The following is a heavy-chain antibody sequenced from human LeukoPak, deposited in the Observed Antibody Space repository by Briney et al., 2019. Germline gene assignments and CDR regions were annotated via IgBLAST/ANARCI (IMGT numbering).Heavy chain of an antibody. V-gene: IGHV3-23*01. D-gene: IGHD6-13*01. CDR3: ARGGVLYIAAAGRWEDNWFDP. J-gene: IGHJ5*02. CDR1: GFTFSGYA. Sequence: GGSLRLSCAASGFTFSGYAMSWVRQAPGKGLEWVSAISGSGGSTYYADSVKGWFTISRDNSKNTLYLQMNSLRSEDTAVYYCARGGVLYIAAAGRWEDNWFDPWGQGTLVTVSS. CDR2: ISGSGGST.